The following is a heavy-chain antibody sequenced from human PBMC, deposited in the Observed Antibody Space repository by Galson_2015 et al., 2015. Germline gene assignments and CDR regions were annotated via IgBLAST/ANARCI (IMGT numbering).Heavy chain of an antibody. D-gene: IGHD6-19*01. V-gene: IGHV3-7*01. CDR1: GFSFSNCW. CDR2: IKHDGREK. CDR3: VAGIGWLPDY. J-gene: IGHJ4*02. Sequence: SLRLSCAASGFSFSNCWLNWVRQAPGKGLEWVVTIKHDGREKYYVDSVKGRFTISRDNAANLMYLQMNGLRAGDSAVYYCVAGIGWLPDYWGQGTRVTVSS.